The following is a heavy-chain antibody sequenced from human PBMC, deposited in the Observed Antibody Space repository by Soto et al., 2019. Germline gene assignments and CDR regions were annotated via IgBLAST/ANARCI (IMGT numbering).Heavy chain of an antibody. CDR2: IKQDGSEK. Sequence: GGSLRLSCAASGFTFSSYWMSWVRQAPGKGLEWVANIKQDGSEKYYVDSVKGRFTISRDNAKNSLYLQMNSLRAEDTAVYYCARDRHYDFWSGSPGGLYNWFDPWGQGTLVTVSS. CDR1: GFTFSSYW. V-gene: IGHV3-7*01. CDR3: ARDRHYDFWSGSPGGLYNWFDP. D-gene: IGHD3-3*01. J-gene: IGHJ5*02.